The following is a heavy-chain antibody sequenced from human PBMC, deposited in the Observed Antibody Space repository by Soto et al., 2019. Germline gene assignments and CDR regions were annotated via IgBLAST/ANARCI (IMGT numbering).Heavy chain of an antibody. V-gene: IGHV4-59*01. Sequence: QVQLQESGPGLVKPSETLSLTCSVSGASMNNYYGSCVRQPPGKGLEWIGYMYYSGSSNYNSSLKSRVTISVDTSKNQFSLKLSSVTAADTAVYYCVRSGHSFGGVMWGLGTLVTVSS. J-gene: IGHJ4*02. CDR1: GASMNNYY. CDR3: VRSGHSFGGVM. CDR2: MYYSGSS. D-gene: IGHD3-16*01.